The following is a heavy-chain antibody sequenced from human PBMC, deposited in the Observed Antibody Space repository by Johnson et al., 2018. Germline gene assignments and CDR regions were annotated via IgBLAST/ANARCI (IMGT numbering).Heavy chain of an antibody. J-gene: IGHJ3*02. CDR2: ISYDGSNK. V-gene: IGHV3-30-3*01. Sequence: VQLVESGGGVVQPGRSLRLSCAASGFTFSSYAMHWVRQAPGKGLEWVAVISYDGSNKYYADSVKGRFTISRDNSKNMLYLQMNRVGAEDPAVYYCARPISMGRWAFDIWGQGAMVTVSS. D-gene: IGHD3-10*01. CDR1: GFTFSSYA. CDR3: ARPISMGRWAFDI.